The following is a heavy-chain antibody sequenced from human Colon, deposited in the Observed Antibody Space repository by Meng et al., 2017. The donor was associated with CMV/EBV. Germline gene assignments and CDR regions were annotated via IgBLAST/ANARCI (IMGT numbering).Heavy chain of an antibody. J-gene: IGHJ4*02. V-gene: IGHV4-39*07. D-gene: IGHD2/OR15-2a*01. CDR2: VYYNGNT. CDR3: ASIPRGILIRLFDF. Sequence: SGGSISTNSYYGGWIRQPPGKGLEWIGSVYYNGNTYHNQSLERRVNISRDTSKNQFSLKLSSVTAADTAVYYCASIPRGILIRLFDFWGQGTLVTVSS. CDR1: GGSISTNSYY.